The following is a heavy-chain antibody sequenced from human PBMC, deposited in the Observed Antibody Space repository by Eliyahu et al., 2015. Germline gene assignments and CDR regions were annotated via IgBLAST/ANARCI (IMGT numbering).Heavy chain of an antibody. CDR3: ARGGEEHQLQSRPFDY. V-gene: IGHV1-69*01. D-gene: IGHD2-2*01. Sequence: QVQLVQSGAEVKKPGSSVKVSCKASGGTFSRNGISWVRQAPGHGLEWMGGITPLFGTANYAQKFQGRVTITADEDTSTAYMELSSLRYEDTAVYYCARGGEEHQLQSRPFDYWGQGTLVTVSS. CDR1: GGTFSRNG. J-gene: IGHJ4*02. CDR2: ITPLFGTA.